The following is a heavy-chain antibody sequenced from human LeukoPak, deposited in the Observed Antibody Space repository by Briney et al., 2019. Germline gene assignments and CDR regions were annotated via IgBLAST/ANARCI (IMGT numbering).Heavy chain of an antibody. J-gene: IGHJ4*02. V-gene: IGHV3-23*01. CDR2: ISGSGGST. CDR3: AKVEVPATHFDS. D-gene: IGHD2-15*01. CDR1: GFTFSSYA. Sequence: PGGSLRLSCAASGFTFSSYAMSWVRQAPGKGLEWVSAISGSGGSTCYADSVKGRFTISRDNSKNTLYLQMNSLRAEDTAVYYCAKVEVPATHFDSWGQGPLVTVSS.